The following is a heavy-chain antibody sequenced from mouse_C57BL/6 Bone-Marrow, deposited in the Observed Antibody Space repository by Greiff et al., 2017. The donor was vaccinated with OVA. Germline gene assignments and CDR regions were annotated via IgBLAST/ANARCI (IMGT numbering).Heavy chain of an antibody. V-gene: IGHV1-82*01. CDR2: IYPGDGDT. CDR1: GYAFSSSW. J-gene: IGHJ2*01. Sequence: VQLQQSGPELVKPGASVKISCKASGYAFSSSWMNWVKQRPGKGLEWIGRIYPGDGDTNYNGKFKGKATLTADKSSSTAYMQLSSLTSEDSAVYFCARGGGYYFDDWGQGTTLTVSS. CDR3: ARGGGYYFDD. D-gene: IGHD1-1*02.